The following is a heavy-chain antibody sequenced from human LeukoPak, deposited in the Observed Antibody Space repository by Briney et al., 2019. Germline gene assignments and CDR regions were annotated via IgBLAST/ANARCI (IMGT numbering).Heavy chain of an antibody. V-gene: IGHV4-38-2*01. CDR1: GYSLGKNYY. CDR3: ARYDSRGSASTKFDY. J-gene: IGHJ4*02. CDR2: IYGRAST. Sequence: SETLSLTCAVSGYSLGKNYYWGWIRQSPGKGLEWIGRIYGRASTSYNPSLMNRVAMSVDTSKNHFSLQLTSVTAADTAVYYCARYDSRGSASTKFDYWGPGIQVTVSS. D-gene: IGHD3-3*01.